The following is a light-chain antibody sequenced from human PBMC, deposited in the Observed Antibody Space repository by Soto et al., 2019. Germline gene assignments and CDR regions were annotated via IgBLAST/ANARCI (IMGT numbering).Light chain of an antibody. CDR1: QGIRNF. V-gene: IGKV1-27*01. J-gene: IGKJ3*01. Sequence: EIQMTQSPTSLSASVGDRVTITCRASQGIRNFVAWYQQKPGKAPKLLIYAASTLQSGVPSRFSGSGSGTDFTLTINSLQPEDVATYSCQKYSSVPVFGPGTKVEI. CDR2: AAS. CDR3: QKYSSVPV.